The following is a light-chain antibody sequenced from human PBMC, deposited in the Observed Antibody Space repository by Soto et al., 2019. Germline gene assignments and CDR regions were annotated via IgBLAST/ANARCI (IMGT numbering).Light chain of an antibody. Sequence: QSALTQPASVSGSPGQSTTISCTGTSSDVGAYNYVSWYQQHPGKAPKLMIYEVSNRPSGVSNRFSGSKSGNTASLTISGLQAEDEADYYCSSHTSSSTLVVFGGGTMLTVL. J-gene: IGLJ2*01. CDR2: EVS. CDR1: SSDVGAYNY. CDR3: SSHTSSSTLVV. V-gene: IGLV2-14*01.